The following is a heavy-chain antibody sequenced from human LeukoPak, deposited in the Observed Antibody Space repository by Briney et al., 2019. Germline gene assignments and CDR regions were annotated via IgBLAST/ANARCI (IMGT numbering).Heavy chain of an antibody. J-gene: IGHJ4*02. CDR3: ARDRGGDSSAYYFQY. CDR1: GFTFSTYW. D-gene: IGHD3-22*01. V-gene: IGHV3-7*04. CDR2: IKQDGSEK. Sequence: GGSLRLSCAASGFTFSTYWMSWVRPAPGRGLEWVANIKQDGSEKYYVDSVKGRFTISRDNAKNSLYLQMNSLRAEDTAVYYCARDRGGDSSAYYFQYWGQGTLVTVSS.